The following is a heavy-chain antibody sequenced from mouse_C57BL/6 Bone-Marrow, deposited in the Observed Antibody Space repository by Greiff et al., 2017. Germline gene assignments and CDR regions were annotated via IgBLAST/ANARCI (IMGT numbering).Heavy chain of an antibody. CDR1: GYTFTSYW. V-gene: IGHV1-64*01. Sequence: QVQLKQPGAELVKPGASVKLSCKASGYTFTSYWMHWVKQRPGQGLEWIGMIHPNSGSTNYNEKFKSKATLTVDKSSSTAYMQLSSLTSEDSAVYYCTRSYSIYAMDYWGQGTSVTVSS. D-gene: IGHD2-5*01. J-gene: IGHJ4*01. CDR3: TRSYSIYAMDY. CDR2: IHPNSGST.